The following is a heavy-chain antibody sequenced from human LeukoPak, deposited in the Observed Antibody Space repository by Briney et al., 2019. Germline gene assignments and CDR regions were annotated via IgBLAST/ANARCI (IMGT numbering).Heavy chain of an antibody. J-gene: IGHJ4*02. V-gene: IGHV3-21*01. CDR1: GFTFSRYS. D-gene: IGHD1-14*01. Sequence: GGSLRLSCAASGFTFSRYSMNWVRQAPGKGLEWVSSISSSSYTYYADSVKGRFTISRDNAQNSLYLQMNSLRAEDTAVYYCAREGMLPGYDYWGQGTLVTVSS. CDR2: ISSSSYT. CDR3: AREGMLPGYDY.